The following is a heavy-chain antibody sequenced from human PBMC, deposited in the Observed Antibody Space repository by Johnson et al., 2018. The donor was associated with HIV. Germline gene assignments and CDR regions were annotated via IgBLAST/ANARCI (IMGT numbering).Heavy chain of an antibody. Sequence: VQLVESGGGVVQPGGSLRLSCAASGFTFSSYGMHWVRQAPGKGLEWVAVISYDGSNKYYADSVKGRFTISRDNSKNTLYLQMNSLRAEDTAVYYCAKGSWGRAPYHDAFDIWGQGTMVTVSS. D-gene: IGHD2-2*01. J-gene: IGHJ3*02. CDR1: GFTFSSYG. CDR2: ISYDGSNK. V-gene: IGHV3-30*19. CDR3: AKGSWGRAPYHDAFDI.